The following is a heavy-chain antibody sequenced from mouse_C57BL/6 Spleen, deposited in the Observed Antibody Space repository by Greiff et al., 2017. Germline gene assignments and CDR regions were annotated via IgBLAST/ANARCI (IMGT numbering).Heavy chain of an antibody. D-gene: IGHD2-4*01. Sequence: EVHLVESGGDLVKPGGSLKLSCAASGFTFSSYGMSWVRQTPDKRLEWVATISSGGSYTYYPDSVKGRFTISRDNAKNTLYLQMSSLKSEDTAMYYCARHDYDYDGYYAMDYWGQGTSVTVSS. CDR2: ISSGGSYT. CDR3: ARHDYDYDGYYAMDY. J-gene: IGHJ4*01. V-gene: IGHV5-6*01. CDR1: GFTFSSYG.